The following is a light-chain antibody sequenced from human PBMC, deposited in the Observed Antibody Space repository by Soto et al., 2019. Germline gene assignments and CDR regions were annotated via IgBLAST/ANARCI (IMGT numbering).Light chain of an antibody. V-gene: IGKV4-1*01. CDR1: QSVLYSSNNKNY. CDR2: WAS. Sequence: DIVMTQSPDSLAVSLGERATINCKSSQSVLYSSNNKNYLAWYQQRPGQPPKLLIYWASTRESGVPDRFSGGVSGTDFTLSITSVQAEDVAVYYCQQYESTPPTFGQGTKLEIK. CDR3: QQYESTPPT. J-gene: IGKJ2*01.